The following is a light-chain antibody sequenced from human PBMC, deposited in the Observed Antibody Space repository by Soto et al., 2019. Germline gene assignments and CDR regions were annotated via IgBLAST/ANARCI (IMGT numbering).Light chain of an antibody. Sequence: QSVLTQSPSASGTPGQRVTISCSGSSSNIGTKTVNWYQQLPGTAPKLLIYSNSQRPSGVPVRFSGSKSGTSASLAISGLQSEDDADYYCAAWDDSLNGWVFGGGTKLTVL. V-gene: IGLV1-44*01. CDR1: SSNIGTKT. CDR2: SNS. CDR3: AAWDDSLNGWV. J-gene: IGLJ3*02.